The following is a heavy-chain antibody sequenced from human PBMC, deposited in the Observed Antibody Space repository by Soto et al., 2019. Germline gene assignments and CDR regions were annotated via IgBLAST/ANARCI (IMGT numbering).Heavy chain of an antibody. D-gene: IGHD6-13*01. CDR2: IWYDGTNK. V-gene: IGHV3-33*01. J-gene: IGHJ4*02. Sequence: QVQLVESGGGVVQPGRSLRLSCAASGFTFSSYAMHWVRQAPGKGLEWVALIWYDGTNKNYADSVKGRFTISRDNSKNTLFLQMNSLRAEDTAVYYCAREIEQGLDYWDQGTLVTVSS. CDR3: AREIEQGLDY. CDR1: GFTFSSYA.